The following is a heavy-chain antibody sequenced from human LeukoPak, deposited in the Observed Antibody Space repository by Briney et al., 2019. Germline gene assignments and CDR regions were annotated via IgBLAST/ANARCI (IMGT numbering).Heavy chain of an antibody. Sequence: GGSLRLSCAASGFTFSNHYMSWVRQAPGKGLEWVANIRQDGRDKYYVDSVKGRFTISRDNAKNTLYLQMNSLRVEDTAVYYCARGRPHGNDYWGQGTLVTVSS. J-gene: IGHJ4*02. D-gene: IGHD4-23*01. V-gene: IGHV3-7*01. CDR2: IRQDGRDK. CDR3: ARGRPHGNDY. CDR1: GFTFSNHY.